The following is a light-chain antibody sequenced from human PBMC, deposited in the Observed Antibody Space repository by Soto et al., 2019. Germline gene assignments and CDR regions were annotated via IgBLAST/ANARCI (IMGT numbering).Light chain of an antibody. CDR1: RSLVHSDGNTY. V-gene: IGKV2-24*01. J-gene: IGKJ1*01. CDR3: TQSTHFPRT. Sequence: DVVLTQTPLSSPVTLGQPASISCKSSRSLVHSDGNTYLSWLQQRPGQPPRLLIYRVSNRFSGVPDRFSGSGTGTHFTLKISRVEAEDVGVYYCTQSTHFPRTFGQGTKVYIK. CDR2: RVS.